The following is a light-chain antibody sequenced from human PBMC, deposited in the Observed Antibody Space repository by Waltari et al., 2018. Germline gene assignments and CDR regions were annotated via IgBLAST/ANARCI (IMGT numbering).Light chain of an antibody. CDR3: QHLNSFPPT. J-gene: IGKJ4*01. V-gene: IGKV1-9*01. CDR2: SAS. Sequence: IQLTQSPSSLSASVGDTVNITCRASQGVGRDLAWYQQKPGRAPQLLIYSASIFQGGVPSRFSGSGSGTDFTLTISSLQPEDFATYYCQHLNSFPPTFGGGTRVEVK. CDR1: QGVGRD.